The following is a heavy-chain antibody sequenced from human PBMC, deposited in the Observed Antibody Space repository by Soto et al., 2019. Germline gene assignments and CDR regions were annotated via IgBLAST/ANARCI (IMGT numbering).Heavy chain of an antibody. Sequence: ASVKVSCKASGGTFSSYAISCVRQAPGQGLEWMGGIIPIFGTANYAQKFQGRVTITADESTSTAYMELSSLRSEDTAVYYCARDDSRSGLHPSFDYWGKGTLVTVSS. CDR2: IIPIFGTA. CDR3: ARDDSRSGLHPSFDY. D-gene: IGHD3-10*01. J-gene: IGHJ4*02. CDR1: GGTFSSYA. V-gene: IGHV1-69*13.